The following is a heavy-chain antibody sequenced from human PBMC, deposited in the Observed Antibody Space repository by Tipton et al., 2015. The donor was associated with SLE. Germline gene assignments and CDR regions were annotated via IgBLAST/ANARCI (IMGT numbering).Heavy chain of an antibody. J-gene: IGHJ6*02. V-gene: IGHV3-30-3*01. CDR1: GFTFSSSA. Sequence: SLRLSCAASGFTFSSSAMHWVRQAPGKGLEWVTVISYDESNKYNADSVKGRFTISRDNSKNTLYLQMNSLRTEDTAVYYCARGIGSYYYGMDVWGQGTTVTVSS. CDR3: ARGIGSYYYGMDV. CDR2: ISYDESNK. D-gene: IGHD3-10*01.